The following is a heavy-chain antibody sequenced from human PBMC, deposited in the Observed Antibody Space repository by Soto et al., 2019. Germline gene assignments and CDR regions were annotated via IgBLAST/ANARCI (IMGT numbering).Heavy chain of an antibody. Sequence: QVQLVQSGDEVRKPGSSVKVSCKASGYIFVNYGIAWVRQAPGPGLEWMGWISPYSGNTHYASKVPGRVPMTTDTSTSTAEMDLASLTSDETGVYYCAMVDNYVTPTPQDVWGEGTTVTVSS. J-gene: IGHJ6*04. CDR3: AMVDNYVTPTPQDV. CDR2: ISPYSGNT. CDR1: GYIFVNYG. D-gene: IGHD3-16*01. V-gene: IGHV1-18*01.